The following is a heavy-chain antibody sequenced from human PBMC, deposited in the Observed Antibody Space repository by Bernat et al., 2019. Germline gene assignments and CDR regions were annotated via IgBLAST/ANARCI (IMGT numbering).Heavy chain of an antibody. CDR3: AKDLCITILRGLRSCYYGMDV. V-gene: IGHV3-43*02. Sequence: EVHLVESGGGVVQPGGSLRLSCAASGFTFDDYAMHWVRQAPGKGLEWVSLISGDGGSTYYADSVKGRFTVSRDNSKNSLYLQVNSLRTEDTALYYCAKDLCITILRGLRSCYYGMDVWGQGTPVTVSS. J-gene: IGHJ6*02. D-gene: IGHD3-10*01. CDR2: ISGDGGST. CDR1: GFTFDDYA.